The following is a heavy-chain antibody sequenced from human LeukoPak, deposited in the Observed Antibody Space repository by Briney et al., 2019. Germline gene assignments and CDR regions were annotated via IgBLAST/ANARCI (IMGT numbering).Heavy chain of an antibody. CDR2: IFQTGTT. CDR1: GGSITSGSY. CDR3: AKPTGLEPPGPYRGFDL. V-gene: IGHV4-39*01. D-gene: IGHD1-1*01. J-gene: IGHJ5*02. Sequence: SETLSLTCSISGGSITSGSYWAWIRQSPGAGLEWIGSIFQTGTTYYNPSLKSRVTISIDTSKKGFSLNLSSVTAADTAIYYCAKPTGLEPPGPYRGFDLWGQGMLVTISS.